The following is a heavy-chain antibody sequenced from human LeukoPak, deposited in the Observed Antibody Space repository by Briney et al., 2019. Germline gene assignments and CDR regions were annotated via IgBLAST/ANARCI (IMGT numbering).Heavy chain of an antibody. V-gene: IGHV4-34*01. J-gene: IGHJ4*02. CDR3: ARGRSITIFGVVPNYFDY. CDR1: GGSFSGYY. Sequence: SETLSRTCAVYGGSFSGYYWSWIRQPPGKGLEWIGEINHSGSTNYNPSLKSRVTISVDTSKNQFSLKLSSVTAADTAVYYCARGRSITIFGVVPNYFDYWGQGTLVTVSS. CDR2: INHSGST. D-gene: IGHD3-3*01.